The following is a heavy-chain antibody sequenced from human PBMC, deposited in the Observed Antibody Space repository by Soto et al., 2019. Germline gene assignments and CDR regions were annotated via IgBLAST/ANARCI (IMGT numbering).Heavy chain of an antibody. CDR2: ISSTTNYI. CDR3: ARESEDLTSNFDN. CDR1: GFTFSRYS. V-gene: IGHV3-21*01. Sequence: TGGSLRLSCAASGFTFSRYSLNWVRQAPGKGLEWVSSISSTTNYIYYADSMKGRFTVSRDNAKNSVYLDMNSLSAEDTAVYYCARESEDLTSNFDNWGQGTLVTVSS. J-gene: IGHJ4*02.